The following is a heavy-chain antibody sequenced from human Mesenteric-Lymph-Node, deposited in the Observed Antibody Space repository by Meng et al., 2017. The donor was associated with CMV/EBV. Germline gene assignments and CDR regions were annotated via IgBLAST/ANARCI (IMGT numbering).Heavy chain of an antibody. CDR1: GFNFGIYW. CDR2: IKEDGSEN. CDR3: ARDQPGGYCSGFCYYGMDV. V-gene: IGHV3-7*01. Sequence: LSLTCAASGFNFGIYWMSWVRQAPGKGLEWVANIKEDGSENKYADSVKGRFTISRDNAKNSLYLEMNSLRAEDTAVYYCARDQPGGYCSGFCYYGMDVWGQGTTVTAP. J-gene: IGHJ6*02. D-gene: IGHD2-15*01.